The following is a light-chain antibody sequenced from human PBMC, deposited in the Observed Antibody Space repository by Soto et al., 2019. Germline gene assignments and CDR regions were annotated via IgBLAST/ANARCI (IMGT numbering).Light chain of an antibody. Sequence: QRTQSPSSLSASVGDRVTITCRASQVIRNDLGWYQQKPGKAPKLLIYAASSLQSGVPSRFSGSGSGTDFTLTISSLQPEDFATYYCRQDDNYPQFGQGTKVDIK. CDR2: AAS. V-gene: IGKV1-6*01. CDR1: QVIRND. J-gene: IGKJ1*01. CDR3: RQDDNYPQ.